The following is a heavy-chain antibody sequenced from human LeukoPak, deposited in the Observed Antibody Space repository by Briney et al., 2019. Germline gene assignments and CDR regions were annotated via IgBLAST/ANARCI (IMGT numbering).Heavy chain of an antibody. CDR3: ARDQATSNVLGP. CDR1: GFTFSTYW. CDR2: ISTDGSST. Sequence: AGGSLRLSCAASGFTFSTYWMHWVRQAPGKGLGWVSRISTDGSSTNYADSVKGRFTTSRDNAKSTLYLQMNSLRAEDTAVYYCARDQATSNVLGPWGQGTLVTVSS. D-gene: IGHD5-24*01. V-gene: IGHV3-74*01. J-gene: IGHJ5*02.